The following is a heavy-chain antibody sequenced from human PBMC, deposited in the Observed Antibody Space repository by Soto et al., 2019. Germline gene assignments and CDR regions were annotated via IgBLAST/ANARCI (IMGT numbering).Heavy chain of an antibody. V-gene: IGHV1-58*01. Sequence: SVKVSCKASGFTFTSSAVQWVRQARGQLLEWIGWIVVGSGNTNYAQKFQERVTITRDMSTSTAYMELSSLRSEDTAVYYCAAGPTYYYDNSGYHPPSYWGQGTLVTVSS. J-gene: IGHJ4*02. CDR3: AAGPTYYYDNSGYHPPSY. CDR1: GFTFTSSA. D-gene: IGHD3-22*01. CDR2: IVVGSGNT.